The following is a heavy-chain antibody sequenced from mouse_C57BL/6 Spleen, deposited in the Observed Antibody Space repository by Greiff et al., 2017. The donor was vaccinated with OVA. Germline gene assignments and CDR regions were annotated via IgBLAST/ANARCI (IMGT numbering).Heavy chain of an antibody. Sequence: EVMLVESGGGLVKPGGSLKLSCAASGFTFRDYGMHWVRQAPEKGLVWVAYISSGSSTIYYADTVKGRFTISRDNAKNTLFLQMTSLRSEDTAMYYCARPDGYYDYFDYWGQGTTLTVSS. CDR3: ARPDGYYDYFDY. V-gene: IGHV5-17*01. CDR2: ISSGSSTI. D-gene: IGHD2-3*01. CDR1: GFTFRDYG. J-gene: IGHJ2*01.